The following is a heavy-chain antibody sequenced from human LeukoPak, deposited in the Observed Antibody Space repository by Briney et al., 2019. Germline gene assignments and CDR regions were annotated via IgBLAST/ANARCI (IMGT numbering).Heavy chain of an antibody. CDR3: LTGDDAFDI. D-gene: IGHD7-27*01. CDR1: GFTFSSYA. J-gene: IGHJ3*02. CDR2: ISYDGSNK. V-gene: IGHV3-30*01. Sequence: PGRSLRLSCAASGFTFSSYAMHWVRQAPGKGLEWVAVISYDGSNKYYADSVKGRFTISRDNSKNTLYLQMNSLRAEDTAVYYCLTGDDAFDIWGQGTMVTVSP.